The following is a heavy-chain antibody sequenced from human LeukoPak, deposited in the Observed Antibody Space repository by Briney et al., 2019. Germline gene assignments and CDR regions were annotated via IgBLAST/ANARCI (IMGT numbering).Heavy chain of an antibody. V-gene: IGHV3-23*01. J-gene: IGHJ4*02. CDR1: GFTFSSYA. D-gene: IGHD3-22*01. CDR2: ISGSGGST. CDR3: AKTYYYDSSGYYHPGPFDY. Sequence: GGSLRLSCAASGFTFSSYAMSWVRQAPGKGLEWVSAISGSGGSTYYADSVKGRFTISRDNSKNTRYLQMNILRAEDKAVYYCAKTYYYDSSGYYHPGPFDYWGQGTLVTVSS.